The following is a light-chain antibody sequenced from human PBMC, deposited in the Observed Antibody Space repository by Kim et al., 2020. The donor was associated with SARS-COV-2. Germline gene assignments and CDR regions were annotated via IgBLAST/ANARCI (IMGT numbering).Light chain of an antibody. CDR1: SSNIGNNY. CDR2: DNN. J-gene: IGLJ3*02. Sequence: QSVLTQPPSVSAAPGQKVTISCSSNIGNNYVSWYQHLPGTAPKLLIYDNNKRPSGIPDRFSVSKSGTSATLGITGLQTGDEADYYCGTWDSSLSVWVFGGGTQPTVL. CDR3: GTWDSSLSVWV. V-gene: IGLV1-51*01.